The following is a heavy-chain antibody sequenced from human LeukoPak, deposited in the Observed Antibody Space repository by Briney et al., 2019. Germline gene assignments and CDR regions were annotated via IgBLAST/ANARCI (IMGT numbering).Heavy chain of an antibody. CDR3: ARVPYYYYYGMDV. CDR1: GGSFSGYY. CDR2: INHSGST. Sequence: PSETLSLTCAVYGGSFSGYYWSWIRQPPGKGLEWIGEINHSGSTNYNPPLKSRVTISVDTSKNQFSLKLSSVTAADTAVYYCARVPYYYYYGMDVWGQGTTVTVSS. V-gene: IGHV4-34*01. J-gene: IGHJ6*02.